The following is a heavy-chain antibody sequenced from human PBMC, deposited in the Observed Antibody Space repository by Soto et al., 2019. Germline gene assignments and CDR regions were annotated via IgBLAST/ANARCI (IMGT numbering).Heavy chain of an antibody. J-gene: IGHJ5*02. CDR1: GYSFTSYW. V-gene: IGHV5-51*01. Sequence: GESLKISCKGSGYSFTSYWIGWVRQMPVKGLEWMGIIYPGDSDTRYSPSFQGQVTISADKSISTAYLQWSSLKASETAMYYCARTGIAAATGSSNWFDPWGQGTLVTVSS. CDR2: IYPGDSDT. CDR3: ARTGIAAATGSSNWFDP. D-gene: IGHD6-13*01.